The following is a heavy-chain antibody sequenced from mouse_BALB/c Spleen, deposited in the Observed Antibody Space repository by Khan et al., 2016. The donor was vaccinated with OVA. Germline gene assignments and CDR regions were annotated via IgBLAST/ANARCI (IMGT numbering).Heavy chain of an antibody. D-gene: IGHD2-4*01. J-gene: IGHJ3*01. CDR3: ARSYDYDVGGFAY. V-gene: IGHV2-9*02. Sequence: QVQLKQSGPGLVAPSQSLSITCTVSGFSLSNYGVHWVRQPPGKGLEWLGVIWTGGITNYNSALMSRLSISKDNSKSQVFLKMNRRQTNDTAIYYCARSYDYDVGGFAYWGQGTLVTVSA. CDR2: IWTGGIT. CDR1: GFSLSNYG.